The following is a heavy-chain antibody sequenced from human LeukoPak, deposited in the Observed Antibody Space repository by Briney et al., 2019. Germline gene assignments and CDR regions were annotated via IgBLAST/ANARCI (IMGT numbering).Heavy chain of an antibody. CDR2: ISSSNTI. J-gene: IGHJ1*01. CDR1: GFTFSSYS. D-gene: IGHD2-2*01. V-gene: IGHV3-48*01. CDR3: ARDGYCSSTSCPKYFQH. Sequence: GGSLRLSCAASGFTFSSYSMNWVRQAPGKGLEWVSYISSSNTIYYADSVKGRFTISRDNAKNSLYLQMNSLRAEDTAVYYCARDGYCSSTSCPKYFQHWGQGTLVAVSS.